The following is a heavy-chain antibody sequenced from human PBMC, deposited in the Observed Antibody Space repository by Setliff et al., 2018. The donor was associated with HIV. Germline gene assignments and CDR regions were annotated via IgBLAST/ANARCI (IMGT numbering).Heavy chain of an antibody. V-gene: IGHV1-8*01. CDR2: MNPNSGNT. CDR3: ARFRKFQLVGALDY. J-gene: IGHJ4*02. Sequence: ASVKVSCKASGYTFTNYDINWVRQATGQGLEWMGWMNPNSGNTGYAQKFQGRVTTTRNTSISTAYMELSSLRSEDTAVYYCARFRKFQLVGALDYWGQGTLVTV. D-gene: IGHD1-26*01. CDR1: GYTFTNYD.